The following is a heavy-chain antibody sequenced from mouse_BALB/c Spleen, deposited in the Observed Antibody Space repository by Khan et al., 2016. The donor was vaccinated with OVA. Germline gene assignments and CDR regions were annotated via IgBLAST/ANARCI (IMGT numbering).Heavy chain of an antibody. CDR3: ASGPIEVHWYFDV. Sequence: QVQRKKSGAELVRPGASVKLSCKASGYTFTSYWMNWVKQRPGQGLEWIGMIDPSDSETHYNQMFKDKATLTVDKSSSTAYMQLSSPTSEDSAVDYCASGPIEVHWYFDVWGAGTTVTVSS. CDR1: GYTFTSYW. D-gene: IGHD3-1*01. J-gene: IGHJ1*01. V-gene: IGHV1-61*01. CDR2: IDPSDSET.